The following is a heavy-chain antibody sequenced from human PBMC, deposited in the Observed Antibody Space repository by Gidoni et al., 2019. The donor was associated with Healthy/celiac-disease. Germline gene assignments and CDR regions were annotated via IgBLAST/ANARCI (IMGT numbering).Heavy chain of an antibody. V-gene: IGHV4-34*01. CDR1: GGSFSGYY. J-gene: IGHJ6*02. CDR3: ARRGSGQITMVRGARPYYYYGMDV. CDR2: INHSGST. Sequence: QVQLQQWGAGLLKPSETLSLTCAVYGGSFSGYYWSWIRQPPGKGLEWIGEINHSGSTNYNPSLKSRVTISVDTSKNQFSLKLSSVTAADTAVYYCARRGSGQITMVRGARPYYYYGMDVWGQGTTVTVSS. D-gene: IGHD3-10*01.